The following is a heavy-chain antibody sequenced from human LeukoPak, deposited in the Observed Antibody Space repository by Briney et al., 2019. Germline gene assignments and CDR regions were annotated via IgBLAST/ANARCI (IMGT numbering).Heavy chain of an antibody. CDR3: ARDRGLNVCPSDY. CDR1: GYTFTKYY. J-gene: IGHJ4*02. V-gene: IGHV1-46*01. CDR2: INPSGGTT. Sequence: GASVKVSCKAPGYTFTKYYIHWVRQAPGQGLEWMGIINPSGGTTSYAQKFQGRVTMTRDTSTSTVYMELSSLRSEDTAVYYCARDRGLNVCPSDYWGQGTLVTVSS. D-gene: IGHD3-10*01.